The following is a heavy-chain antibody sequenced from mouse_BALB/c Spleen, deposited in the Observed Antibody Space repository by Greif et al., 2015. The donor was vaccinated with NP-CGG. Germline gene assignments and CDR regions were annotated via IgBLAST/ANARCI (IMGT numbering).Heavy chain of an antibody. CDR1: GYTFTSYW. CDR3: ARRNYGYYYFDY. V-gene: IGHV1-7*01. D-gene: IGHD2-2*01. CDR2: INPSTGYT. J-gene: IGHJ2*01. Sequence: QVQLQQSGAELAKPGASVKMSCKASGYTFTSYWMHWVKQRPGQGLEWIGYINPSTGYTEYNQKFKDKATLTADKSSSTAYMQLSSLTSEDSAVYYCARRNYGYYYFDYWGQGTTLTVSS.